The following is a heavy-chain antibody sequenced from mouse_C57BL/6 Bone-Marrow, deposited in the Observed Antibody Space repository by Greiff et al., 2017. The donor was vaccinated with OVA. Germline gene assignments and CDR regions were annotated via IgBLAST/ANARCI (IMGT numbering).Heavy chain of an antibody. D-gene: IGHD1-1*01. CDR3: ARRSPSYAMDY. J-gene: IGHJ4*01. CDR1: GYAFTNYL. Sequence: QVQLKQSGAELVRPGTSVKVSCKASGYAFTNYLIEWVKQRPGQGLEWFGVINPGSGGTNYNEKLKGKATLTADKSSSTAYMQLSSLTSEDSAVYFCARRSPSYAMDYWGQGTSVTVSS. CDR2: INPGSGGT. V-gene: IGHV1-54*01.